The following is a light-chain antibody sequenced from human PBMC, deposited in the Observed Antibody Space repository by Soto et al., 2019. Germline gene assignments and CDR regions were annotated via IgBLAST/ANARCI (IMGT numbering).Light chain of an antibody. J-gene: IGKJ1*01. CDR3: QQYNSYWT. CDR1: QSVSSN. Sequence: EIVMTQSPATLSVSPGERATLSCRASQSVSSNLAWYQQKPGQAPRLLIYGASTRATGIPARFSGSGSGTEFTLTINSLQPDDFATYYCQQYNSYWTFGQGTKVDI. CDR2: GAS. V-gene: IGKV3-15*01.